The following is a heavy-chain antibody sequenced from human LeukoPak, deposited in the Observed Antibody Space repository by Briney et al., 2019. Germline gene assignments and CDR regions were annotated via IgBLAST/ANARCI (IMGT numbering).Heavy chain of an antibody. D-gene: IGHD2-2*01. J-gene: IGHJ4*02. CDR2: INAGNGNT. Sequence: ASVKVSCKASGYTFTSYAMHWVRQAPGQRLEWMGWINAGNGNTKYSQKFQGRVTITRDTSASTAYMELSSLRSEDTAVYYCARGELGGEYQLLWIWGQGTLVTVSS. CDR3: ARGELGGEYQLLWI. V-gene: IGHV1-3*01. CDR1: GYTFTSYA.